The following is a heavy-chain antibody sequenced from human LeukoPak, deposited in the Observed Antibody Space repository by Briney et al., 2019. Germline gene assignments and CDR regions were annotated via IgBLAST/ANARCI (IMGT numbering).Heavy chain of an antibody. D-gene: IGHD3-9*01. V-gene: IGHV3-30*18. Sequence: PGRSLRLSCAASGFTFSSYGMHWVRQAPGKGLEWVAVISYDGSNKYYADSVKGRFTISRDNSKNTLYLRMNSLRAEDTAVYYCAKEGALRYFDWLAVYWGQGTLVTVSS. J-gene: IGHJ4*02. CDR2: ISYDGSNK. CDR3: AKEGALRYFDWLAVY. CDR1: GFTFSSYG.